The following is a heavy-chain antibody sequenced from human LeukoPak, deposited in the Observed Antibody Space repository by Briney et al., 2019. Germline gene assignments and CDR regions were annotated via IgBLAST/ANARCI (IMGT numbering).Heavy chain of an antibody. CDR1: GGSISSGSHY. CDR3: ARHGGYCRSTTCYSIGSSDY. Sequence: SETLSLTCTVSGGSISSGSHYWGWIRQTPGKGLEWVGTVHYSGSTYYNSSLKSRVTISVDTSKKQFSLKLRSVTVADTAVYYCARHGGYCRSTTCYSIGSSDYWGQGILVTASS. D-gene: IGHD2-2*01. V-gene: IGHV4-39*01. J-gene: IGHJ4*02. CDR2: VHYSGST.